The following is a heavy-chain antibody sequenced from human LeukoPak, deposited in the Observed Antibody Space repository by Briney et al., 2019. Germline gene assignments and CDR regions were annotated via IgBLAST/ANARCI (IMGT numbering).Heavy chain of an antibody. J-gene: IGHJ3*02. Sequence: PGGSLRLSCAASGFTVSSNYMSWVRQAPGKGLEWVSYISSSSSTIYYADSVKGRFTISRDNAKNSLYLQMYSLRAEDTAVYYCARRMGGSGSYDAFDIWGQGTMVTVSS. CDR3: ARRMGGSGSYDAFDI. CDR1: GFTVSSNY. D-gene: IGHD3-10*01. CDR2: ISSSSSTI. V-gene: IGHV3-48*04.